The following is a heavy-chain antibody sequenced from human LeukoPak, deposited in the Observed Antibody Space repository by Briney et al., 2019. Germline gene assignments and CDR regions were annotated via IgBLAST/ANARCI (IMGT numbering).Heavy chain of an antibody. CDR1: GYTFTSYD. CDR3: ARVRDDYGDLFDY. D-gene: IGHD4-17*01. J-gene: IGHJ4*02. V-gene: IGHV1-8*01. Sequence: ASVKVSCKASGYTFTSYDINWVRQATGQGLEWMVWMNPNSGNTGYAQKFQGRVTMTRNTSISTAYMELSSLRSEDTAVYYCARVRDDYGDLFDYWGQGTLVTVSS. CDR2: MNPNSGNT.